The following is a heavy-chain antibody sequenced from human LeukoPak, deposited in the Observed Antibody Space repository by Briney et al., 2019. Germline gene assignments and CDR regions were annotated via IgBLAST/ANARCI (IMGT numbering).Heavy chain of an antibody. Sequence: PGGSLRLSCAASGFTFDDYTMHWVRQAPGKGLEWVSLISWDGGSTYYADSVKGRFTISRDNSKNSLYLQMNSLRTEDTALYYCAKDRARITIHPYYMDVWGKGTTVTVSS. D-gene: IGHD3-3*01. CDR1: GFTFDDYT. CDR3: AKDRARITIHPYYMDV. V-gene: IGHV3-43*01. CDR2: ISWDGGST. J-gene: IGHJ6*03.